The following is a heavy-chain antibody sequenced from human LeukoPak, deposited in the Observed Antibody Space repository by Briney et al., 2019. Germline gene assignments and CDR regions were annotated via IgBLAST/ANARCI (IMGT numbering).Heavy chain of an antibody. CDR1: GGTFSSYA. D-gene: IGHD3-3*01. Sequence: ASVKVSCKASGGTFSSYAISWVRQAPGQGLEWMGWINPNSGGTNYAQKFQGRVTMTRDTSISTAYMELSRLRSDDTAVYYCARAGLRFLDSKFDYWGQGTLVTVSS. CDR2: INPNSGGT. V-gene: IGHV1-2*02. J-gene: IGHJ4*02. CDR3: ARAGLRFLDSKFDY.